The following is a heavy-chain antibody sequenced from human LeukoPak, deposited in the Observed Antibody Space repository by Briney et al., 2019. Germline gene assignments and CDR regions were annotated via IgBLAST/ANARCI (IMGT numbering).Heavy chain of an antibody. V-gene: IGHV3-23*01. J-gene: IGHJ4*02. CDR2: ISGSGGST. CDR3: AQVSRRFLEWESDNY. Sequence: PGGSLRLSCAASGFTISNYAMSWVRQAPGKGLEWVSAISGSGGSTYYADSVKGRFTISRDNSKNTLYLQMNSLRAGDTAVYYCAQVSRRFLEWESDNYWGQGALVTVSS. CDR1: GFTISNYA. D-gene: IGHD3-3*01.